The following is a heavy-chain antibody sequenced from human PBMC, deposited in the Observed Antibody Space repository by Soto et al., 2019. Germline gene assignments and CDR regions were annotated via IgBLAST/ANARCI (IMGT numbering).Heavy chain of an antibody. V-gene: IGHV1-18*01. Sequence: ASVKVSCTASGYTFTSYGISWVRQAPGQGLEWMGWISAYNGNTNYAQKLQGRVTMTTDTSTSTAYMELRSLRSDDTAVYYCARGASDRYSGDFDYWGQGTLVTVSS. D-gene: IGHD6-25*01. CDR2: ISAYNGNT. CDR1: GYTFTSYG. J-gene: IGHJ4*02. CDR3: ARGASDRYSGDFDY.